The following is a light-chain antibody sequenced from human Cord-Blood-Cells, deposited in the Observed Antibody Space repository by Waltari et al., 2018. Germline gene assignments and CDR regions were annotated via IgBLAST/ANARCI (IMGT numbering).Light chain of an antibody. CDR1: SLAVMY. CDR2: QSS. Sequence: SCDLRHPPSSSVSPCQTGSPTCTVESLAVMYACWYQQKPGQSPALVIYQSSKRPSGTPERFSGSNPGNTATLTLSGTQAMDEADYYCQAWYSSTAVFVGGTKLTVL. J-gene: IGLJ2*01. CDR3: QAWYSSTAV. V-gene: IGLV3-1*01.